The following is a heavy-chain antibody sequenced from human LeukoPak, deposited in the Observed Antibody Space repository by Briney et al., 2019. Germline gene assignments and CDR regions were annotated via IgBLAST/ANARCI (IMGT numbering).Heavy chain of an antibody. CDR1: GGSISSGGYS. Sequence: SETLSLTCAVSGGSISSGGYSWSWIRQPPGKGLEWIGYIYHSGSTYYNPSLKSRVTISVDRSKNQFSLKLSSVTAADKAVYYCASRLPPRAFDIWGQGTMVTVSS. CDR2: IYHSGST. V-gene: IGHV4-30-2*01. J-gene: IGHJ3*02. D-gene: IGHD3-16*01. CDR3: ASRLPPRAFDI.